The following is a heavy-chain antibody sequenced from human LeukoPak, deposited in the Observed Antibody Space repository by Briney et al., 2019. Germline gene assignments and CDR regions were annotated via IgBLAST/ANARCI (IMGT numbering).Heavy chain of an antibody. CDR1: GFTFSNAW. Sequence: GGSLRLSCAASGFTFSNAWMSWVRQAPGKGLEWVGRIKSKTDGGTTDYAAPVKGRFTISRDDSKNTLYLQMNSLKTEDTAVYYCTTYRGVVVAATQNWFDPWGQGTLVTVSS. J-gene: IGHJ5*02. CDR2: IKSKTDGGTT. CDR3: TTYRGVVVAATQNWFDP. D-gene: IGHD2-15*01. V-gene: IGHV3-15*01.